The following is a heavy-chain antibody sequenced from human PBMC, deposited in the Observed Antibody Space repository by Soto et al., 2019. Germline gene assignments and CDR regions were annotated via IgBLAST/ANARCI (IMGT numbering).Heavy chain of an antibody. V-gene: IGHV4-4*02. CDR3: ASRPRRATTHFGDY. D-gene: IGHD5-12*01. CDR1: GGSISSSNW. Sequence: QVQLQESGPGLVKASGTLSLTCGVSGGSISSSNWWSWVRQPTGKGLEWIGEIYHSGNTNYNPSLKSRVTISVDKSKNQFSLKLYSVTAADTAVYYCASRPRRATTHFGDYWGQGTLVTVSS. J-gene: IGHJ4*02. CDR2: IYHSGNT.